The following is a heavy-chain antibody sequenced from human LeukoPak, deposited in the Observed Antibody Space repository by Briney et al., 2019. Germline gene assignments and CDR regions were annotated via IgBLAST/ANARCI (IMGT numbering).Heavy chain of an antibody. V-gene: IGHV5-51*01. Sequence: GESLKISCKGSGYSFTSYWIVWVRQMPGKGLEWMGIIYPGDSDTRYSPSFQGQVTISADKSISTAYLQWSSLKASDTAMYYCATQGYYYGSGSNPLGYYYYMDVWGKGTTVTVSS. CDR2: IYPGDSDT. CDR3: ATQGYYYGSGSNPLGYYYYMDV. CDR1: GYSFTSYW. D-gene: IGHD3-10*01. J-gene: IGHJ6*03.